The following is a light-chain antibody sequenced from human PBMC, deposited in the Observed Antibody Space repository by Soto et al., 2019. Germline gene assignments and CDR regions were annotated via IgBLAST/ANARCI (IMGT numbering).Light chain of an antibody. CDR1: QSVSSSY. Sequence: EIVLTQSPGTLSLSPGERVTLSCRASQSVSSSYLAWYQQKPGQAPRLLIYGASSRATGIPDRFSGSGSGTDFILTISRLEPDDFAVYYCQQYGRAPWTFGQGTKVDIK. J-gene: IGKJ1*01. CDR2: GAS. CDR3: QQYGRAPWT. V-gene: IGKV3-20*01.